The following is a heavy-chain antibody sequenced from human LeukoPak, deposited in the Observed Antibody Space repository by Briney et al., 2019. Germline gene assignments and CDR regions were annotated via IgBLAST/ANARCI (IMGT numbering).Heavy chain of an antibody. J-gene: IGHJ4*02. Sequence: SETLSVTCTVSGGSINNYYWSWIRQPPGKGLEWIGYIHYSESTTYNPSLRSRVTISVDTSKNQFSLKLSSVTAADTAVYYCARGDIHSGSRYDYWGQGTLVTVSS. CDR1: GGSINNYY. CDR2: IHYSEST. CDR3: ARGDIHSGSRYDY. D-gene: IGHD3-10*01. V-gene: IGHV4-59*01.